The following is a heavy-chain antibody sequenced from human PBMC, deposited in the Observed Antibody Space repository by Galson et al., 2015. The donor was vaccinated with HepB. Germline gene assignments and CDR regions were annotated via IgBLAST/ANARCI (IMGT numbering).Heavy chain of an antibody. D-gene: IGHD3-3*01. V-gene: IGHV2-5*01. Sequence: PALVKPTQTLTLTCTFSGFSLSTSGVGVGWIRQPPGKALEWLALIYWNDDKRYSPSLKSRLTITKDTSKNQVVLTMTNMDPVDTATYYCAHSSGGANFWSGYYPLNFDYWGQGTLVTVSS. CDR2: IYWNDDK. CDR1: GFSLSTSGVG. CDR3: AHSSGGANFWSGYYPLNFDY. J-gene: IGHJ4*02.